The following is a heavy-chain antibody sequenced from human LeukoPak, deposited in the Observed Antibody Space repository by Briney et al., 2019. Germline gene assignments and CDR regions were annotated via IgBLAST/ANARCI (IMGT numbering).Heavy chain of an antibody. J-gene: IGHJ4*02. V-gene: IGHV4-4*07. CDR1: GVSISIYY. D-gene: IGHD2-15*01. CDR3: ARIYCSGGSCYCDY. Sequence: PSETLSLTCTVSGVSISIYYWTWIRQPSGNGLELIGRIYTSGSTNYNPSLKSRISMSRDTSKNQLSLEPNSVTVADTAVYYCARIYCSGGSCYCDYWGQGTLVTVSS. CDR2: IYTSGST.